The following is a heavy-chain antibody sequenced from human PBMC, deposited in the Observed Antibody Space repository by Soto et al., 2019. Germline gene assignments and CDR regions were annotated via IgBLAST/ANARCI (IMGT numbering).Heavy chain of an antibody. V-gene: IGHV4-59*01. CDR1: GGSISSYY. Sequence: TLSLTCTVPGGSISSYYWSWIRQPPGKGLEWIGYIYYSGSTNYNPSLKSRVTISVDTSKNQFSLKLSSVTAADTAVYYCARSWGYDYVWGSYTKHPLGPWGQGTLVTVSS. J-gene: IGHJ5*02. CDR3: ARSWGYDYVWGSYTKHPLGP. CDR2: IYYSGST. D-gene: IGHD3-16*01.